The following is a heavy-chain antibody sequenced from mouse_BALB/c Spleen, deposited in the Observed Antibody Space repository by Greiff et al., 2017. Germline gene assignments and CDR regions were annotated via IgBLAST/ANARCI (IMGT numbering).Heavy chain of an antibody. D-gene: IGHD2-1*01. J-gene: IGHJ4*01. CDR1: GYTFTSYV. Sequence: VQLKESGPELVKPGASVKMSCKASGYTFTSYVMHWVKQKPGQGLEWIGYINPYNDGTKYNEKFKGKATLTSDKSSSTAYMELSSLTSEDSAVYYCARGGNSYAMDYWGQGTSVTGSS. V-gene: IGHV1-14*01. CDR3: ARGGNSYAMDY. CDR2: INPYNDGT.